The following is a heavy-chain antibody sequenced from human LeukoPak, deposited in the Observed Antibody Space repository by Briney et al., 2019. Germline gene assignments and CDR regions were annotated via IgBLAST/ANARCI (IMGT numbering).Heavy chain of an antibody. J-gene: IGHJ4*02. D-gene: IGHD1-7*01. CDR2: TRNKVNSYTI. CDR1: GFTFSDHY. Sequence: GGSLRLSCAASGFTFSDHYMDWVSQAPGKGLEWVGRTRNKVNSYTIEYAASVKGRFTISRDDSKNLLYLQMNSPKTEDTAVYYCATGLTGTIDYWGQGTLVTVSS. CDR3: ATGLTGTIDY. V-gene: IGHV3-72*01.